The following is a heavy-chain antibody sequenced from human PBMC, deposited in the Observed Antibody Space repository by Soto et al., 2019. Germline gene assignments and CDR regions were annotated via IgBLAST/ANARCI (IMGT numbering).Heavy chain of an antibody. CDR1: GGSISSSSYY. D-gene: IGHD2-8*01. CDR2: IYYSGST. J-gene: IGHJ3*02. Sequence: SETLSLTCTVSGGSISSSSYYWGWIRQPPGKGLEWIGSIYYSGSTYYNPSLKSRVTISVDTSKNQFSLKLSSVTAADTAVYYCARRPVERYCTTGVCSDAFDIWGQGTMVTVSS. V-gene: IGHV4-39*01. CDR3: ARRPVERYCTTGVCSDAFDI.